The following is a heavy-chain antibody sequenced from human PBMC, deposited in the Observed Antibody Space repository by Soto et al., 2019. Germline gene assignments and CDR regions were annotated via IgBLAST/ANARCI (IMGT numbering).Heavy chain of an antibody. V-gene: IGHV3-30-3*01. D-gene: IGHD6-19*01. J-gene: IGHJ5*02. Sequence: QEHLVESGGGVVQPGRSLRLSCAASRFNFNIYAMHWVRQAPSKGLEWVALISKDGSTKYYADSVKGRFTISRDNAKNTLFLQMDSLRPDDTAVYYCARVTKGKWLVKWFDPWGQGTLVTVSS. CDR3: ARVTKGKWLVKWFDP. CDR2: ISKDGSTK. CDR1: RFNFNIYA.